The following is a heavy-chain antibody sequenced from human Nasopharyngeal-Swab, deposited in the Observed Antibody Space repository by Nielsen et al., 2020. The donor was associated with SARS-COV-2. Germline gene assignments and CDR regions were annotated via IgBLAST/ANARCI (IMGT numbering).Heavy chain of an antibody. Sequence: VGQAPGQGLEWMGIINPSGGSTSYAQKFQGRVTMTRDTSTSTVYMELSSLRSEDTAVYYCATLFAIAAAGTGFDYWGQGTLVTVSS. J-gene: IGHJ4*02. CDR2: INPSGGST. D-gene: IGHD6-13*01. V-gene: IGHV1-46*01. CDR3: ATLFAIAAAGTGFDY.